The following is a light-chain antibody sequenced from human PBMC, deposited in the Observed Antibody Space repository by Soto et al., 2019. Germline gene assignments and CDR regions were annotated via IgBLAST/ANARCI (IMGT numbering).Light chain of an antibody. CDR2: GAS. Sequence: EIVMTEYPATRSTPPWERATLSWRASQSVSSDVAWSQQKPGQSPSLLIYGASTRATGAPARFSGSGCGTESTLTISSLQSEDFAVDYRQQYIKLWTFGQGTKVDIK. V-gene: IGKV3-15*01. CDR1: QSVSSD. J-gene: IGKJ1*01. CDR3: QQYIKLWT.